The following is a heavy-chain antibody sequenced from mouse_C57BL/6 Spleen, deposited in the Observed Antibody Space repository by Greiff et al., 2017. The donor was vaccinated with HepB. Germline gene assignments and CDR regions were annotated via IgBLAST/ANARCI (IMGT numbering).Heavy chain of an antibody. D-gene: IGHD1-1*01. CDR3: ARIYYYGSSPYYFDY. CDR1: GYTFTSYW. V-gene: IGHV1-64*01. CDR2: IHPNSGST. Sequence: VQLQQPGAELVKPGASVKLSCKASGYTFTSYWMHWVKQRPGQGLEWIGMIHPNSGSTNYNEKFKSKATLTVDKSSSTAYMQLSSLTSEDSAVYYWARIYYYGSSPYYFDYWGQGTTLTVSS. J-gene: IGHJ2*01.